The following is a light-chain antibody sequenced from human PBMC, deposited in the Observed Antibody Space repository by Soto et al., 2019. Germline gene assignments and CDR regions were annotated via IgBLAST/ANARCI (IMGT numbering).Light chain of an antibody. CDR2: AAS. Sequence: DIQMTQSPSSLSTSVGDIFTITCRASQIISSYLNWYQQKPGKAPKLLIYAASSLQSGVPSRFSGSGSGTDFTLTISSLQPEDFATYYCQQSYSTPRTFGQGTKVDIK. V-gene: IGKV1-39*01. J-gene: IGKJ1*01. CDR3: QQSYSTPRT. CDR1: QIISSY.